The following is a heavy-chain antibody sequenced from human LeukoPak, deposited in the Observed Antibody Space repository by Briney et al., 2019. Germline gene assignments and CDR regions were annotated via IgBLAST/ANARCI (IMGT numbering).Heavy chain of an antibody. Sequence: SETLSLTCAVSGYSISSGYYWGWIRQPPGKGLEGIGSIYHSGSTYYNPSLKSRVTISVDTSKNQFSLKLSSVTAADTAVYYCARHSYSSMPGYRGQGTLVTVSS. V-gene: IGHV4-38-2*01. CDR2: IYHSGST. CDR3: ARHSYSSMPGY. J-gene: IGHJ4*02. D-gene: IGHD2/OR15-2a*01. CDR1: GYSISSGYY.